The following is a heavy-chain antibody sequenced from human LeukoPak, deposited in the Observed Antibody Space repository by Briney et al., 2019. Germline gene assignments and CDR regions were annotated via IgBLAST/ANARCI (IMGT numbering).Heavy chain of an antibody. Sequence: GASVKVSCKASGYTVTSYAMQWVRQAPGQRLEWMGWINACNGNTKYSKKFQGRVTITRDTSASTASMELSSLRYEATAVYYCARVGIHYLGAFDYWGQGTLVTVSS. CDR2: INACNGNT. CDR1: GYTVTSYA. CDR3: ARVGIHYLGAFDY. V-gene: IGHV1-3*01. D-gene: IGHD1-26*01. J-gene: IGHJ4*02.